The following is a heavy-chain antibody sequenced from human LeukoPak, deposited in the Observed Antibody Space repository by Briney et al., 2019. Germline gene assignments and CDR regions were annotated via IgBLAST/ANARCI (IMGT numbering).Heavy chain of an antibody. CDR1: GYTFTSYA. V-gene: IGHV7-4-1*02. CDR3: AREVNGRIQTLNWFDP. CDR2: INTNTGNP. J-gene: IGHJ5*02. Sequence: GASVKVSCKASGYTFTSYAMNWVRQAPGQGLEWMGWINTNTGNPTYAQGFTGRFVFSLDTSASTAYLQISSLKAEDTAVYYCAREVNGRIQTLNWFDPWGQGTLVTVSS. D-gene: IGHD5-18*01.